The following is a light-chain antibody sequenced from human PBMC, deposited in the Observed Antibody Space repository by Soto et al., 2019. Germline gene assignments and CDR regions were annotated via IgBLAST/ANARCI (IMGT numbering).Light chain of an antibody. V-gene: IGLV2-14*03. CDR3: SSYTVSSAPVI. CDR2: DVT. J-gene: IGLJ2*01. Sequence: QSALTQPASVSGSPGQSITISCSGTSSDIGAYNYVSWYQQHPDKAPKLIIFDVTNRPSGVSGRFPGSKSANTASLTISGLQFEDEADYYCSSYTVSSAPVIFGGGTKLTVL. CDR1: SSDIGAYNY.